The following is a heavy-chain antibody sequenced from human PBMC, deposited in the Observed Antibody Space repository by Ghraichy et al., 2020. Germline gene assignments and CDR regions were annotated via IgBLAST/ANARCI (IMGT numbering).Heavy chain of an antibody. CDR2: ISGSGGST. V-gene: IGHV3-23*01. J-gene: IGHJ5*02. Sequence: GGSLRLSCAASGFTFSSYAISWVRQAPGKGLEWVSAISGSGGSTYYADSVKGRFTISRDNSKNTLYLQMNSLRAEDTAVYYCAKEPTSGYCSSTSCPLNWFDPWGQGTLVTVSS. D-gene: IGHD2-2*01. CDR1: GFTFSSYA. CDR3: AKEPTSGYCSSTSCPLNWFDP.